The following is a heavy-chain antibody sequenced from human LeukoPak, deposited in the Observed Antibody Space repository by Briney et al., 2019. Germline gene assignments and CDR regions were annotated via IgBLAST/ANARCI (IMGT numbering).Heavy chain of an antibody. Sequence: GGSLRLSCAASGFTFSSYSMNWVRQAPGKGLKWVSSISSSSSYIYYADSVKGRFTISRDNAKNSLYLQMNSLRAEDTAVYYCARSGSSGALFDYWGQGTLVTVSS. D-gene: IGHD6-19*01. V-gene: IGHV3-21*01. CDR3: ARSGSSGALFDY. CDR1: GFTFSSYS. J-gene: IGHJ4*02. CDR2: ISSSSSYI.